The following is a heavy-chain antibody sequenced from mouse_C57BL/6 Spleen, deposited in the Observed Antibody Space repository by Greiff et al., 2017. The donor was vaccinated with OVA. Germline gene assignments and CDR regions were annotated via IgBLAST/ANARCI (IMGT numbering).Heavy chain of an antibody. CDR1: GYTFTDYE. CDR3: TREVTTDYAMDY. CDR2: IDPETGGT. V-gene: IGHV1-15*01. Sequence: VQLQQSGAELVRPGASVTLSCKASGYTFTDYEMHWVKQTPVHGLEWIGAIDPETGGTAYNQKFKGKAILTADKSSSTAYMELRSLTSEDSAVYYCTREVTTDYAMDYWGQGTSVTVSS. J-gene: IGHJ4*01. D-gene: IGHD2-2*01.